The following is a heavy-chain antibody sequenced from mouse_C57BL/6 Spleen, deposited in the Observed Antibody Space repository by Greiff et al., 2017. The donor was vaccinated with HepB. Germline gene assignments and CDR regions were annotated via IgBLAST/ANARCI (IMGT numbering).Heavy chain of an antibody. CDR2: IYPGSGST. CDR1: GYTFTSYW. D-gene: IGHD1-1*01. CDR3: SRGDYDYGSTLFAY. J-gene: IGHJ3*01. Sequence: VQLQQSGAELVKPGASVKMSCKASGYTFTSYWITWVKQRPGQGLEWIGDIYPGSGSTNYNEKFKSKATLTGDTSSSTAYMQISSLTSEDSAVYSGSRGDYDYGSTLFAYWGQGTLVTVSA. V-gene: IGHV1-55*01.